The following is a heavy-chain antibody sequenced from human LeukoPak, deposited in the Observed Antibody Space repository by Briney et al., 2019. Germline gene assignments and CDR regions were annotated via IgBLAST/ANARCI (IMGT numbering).Heavy chain of an antibody. CDR3: ARAGRDSSWSNKGLFDP. CDR2: VYHSGST. D-gene: IGHD6-13*01. Sequence: SETLSLTCAVSGGSISSSNWWSWVRQPPGKGLEWIGEVYHSGSTNYNPSLKSRVTISVDKSKNQFSLKLSSVTAADTAVYYCARAGRDSSWSNKGLFDPWGQGTLVTVSS. CDR1: GGSISSSNW. V-gene: IGHV4-4*02. J-gene: IGHJ5*02.